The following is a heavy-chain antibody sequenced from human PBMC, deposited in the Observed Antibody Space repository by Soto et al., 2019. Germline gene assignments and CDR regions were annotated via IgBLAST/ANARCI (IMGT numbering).Heavy chain of an antibody. Sequence: PWGSLRLSCAASGFTFSSYAMSWVRQAPGKGLEWVSAISGSGGSTYYADSVKGRFTISRDNSKNTLYLQMNSLRAEDTAVYYCAKADYPFQDYYGMDVWGQGTTVTVSS. CDR1: GFTFSSYA. V-gene: IGHV3-23*01. CDR3: AKADYPFQDYYGMDV. CDR2: ISGSGGST. D-gene: IGHD5-12*01. J-gene: IGHJ6*02.